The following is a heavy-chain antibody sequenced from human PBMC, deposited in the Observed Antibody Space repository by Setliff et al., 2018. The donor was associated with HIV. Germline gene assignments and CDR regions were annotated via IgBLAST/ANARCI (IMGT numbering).Heavy chain of an antibody. CDR1: GGSISSGSYY. D-gene: IGHD3-22*01. CDR3: ASLFHDTSAPWLYYFDR. CDR2: IYTSGRT. V-gene: IGHV4-61*02. Sequence: SETLSLTCTVSGGSISSGSYYWSWIRQPAGKGLEWIGLIYTSGRTNYNPSLKSRVTISVDTSKNQFSLNLSSVTAADTAVYYCASLFHDTSAPWLYYFDRWGQGTLVTVSS. J-gene: IGHJ4*02.